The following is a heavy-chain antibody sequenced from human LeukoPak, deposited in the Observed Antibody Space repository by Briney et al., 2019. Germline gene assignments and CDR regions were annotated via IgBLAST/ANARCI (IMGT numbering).Heavy chain of an antibody. Sequence: PSQTLSLTCAVSGGSISSGGYSWSCIRQPPGQDLEWNRYIYHSGSTYYNPSLKSRVTISVDRSKNQFSLKLSSVTAADTAVYYCARADYGAYPEGWFDPWGQGTLVTVSS. D-gene: IGHD4-17*01. J-gene: IGHJ5*02. CDR2: IYHSGST. CDR1: GGSISSGGYS. V-gene: IGHV4-30-2*01. CDR3: ARADYGAYPEGWFDP.